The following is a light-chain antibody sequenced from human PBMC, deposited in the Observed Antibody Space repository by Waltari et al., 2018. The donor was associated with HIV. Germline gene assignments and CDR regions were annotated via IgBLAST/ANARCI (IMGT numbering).Light chain of an antibody. V-gene: IGKV4-1*01. CDR2: WAS. CDR3: QQYYSTPWT. J-gene: IGKJ1*01. CDR1: RSVLYNNQNY. Sequence: DIVMTQSPDSLAVSLGERATINCNSGRSVLYNNQNYLAWYHQKPGQPPKLLIYWASTRESGVPDRFSGSGSGTDFTLTISGLQAEDVSVYYCQQYYSTPWTFGQGTKVEIK.